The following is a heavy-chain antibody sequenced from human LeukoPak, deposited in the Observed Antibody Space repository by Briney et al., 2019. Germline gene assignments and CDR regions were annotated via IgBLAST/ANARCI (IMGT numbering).Heavy chain of an antibody. Sequence: ASVKVSCKASGGTFSSYAISWVRQAPGQGLEWMGRIIPILGIANYAQKFQGRVTITADKSTSTAYMELSSLRSEDTAVYYCARDRVGYSYVPGYWGQRTLVTVSS. CDR2: IIPILGIA. J-gene: IGHJ4*02. D-gene: IGHD5-18*01. CDR1: GGTFSSYA. V-gene: IGHV1-69*04. CDR3: ARDRVGYSYVPGY.